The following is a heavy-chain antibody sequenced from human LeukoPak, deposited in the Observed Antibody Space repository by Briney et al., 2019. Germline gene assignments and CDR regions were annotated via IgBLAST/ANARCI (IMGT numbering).Heavy chain of an antibody. V-gene: IGHV4-39*07. CDR3: ARGTPPLLWFGESYYFDY. CDR2: INHSGST. Sequence: PSETLSLTCTVSGGSISSGDYYWSWIRQPPGKGLEWIGEINHSGSTNYNPSLKSRVTISVDTSKNQFSLKLSSVTAADTAVYYCARGTPPLLWFGESYYFDYWGQGTLVTVSS. J-gene: IGHJ4*02. D-gene: IGHD3-10*01. CDR1: GGSISSGDYY.